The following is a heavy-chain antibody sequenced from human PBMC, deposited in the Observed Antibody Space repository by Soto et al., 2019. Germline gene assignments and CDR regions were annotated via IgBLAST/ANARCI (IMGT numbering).Heavy chain of an antibody. J-gene: IGHJ6*02. V-gene: IGHV1-69*13. Sequence: SVKVSCKASGGTFSSYAISWVRQAPGQGLEWMGGIIPIFGTANYAQKFQGRVTITADESTSTAYMELSSLRSEATAVYYCARAIVVVPAAISHYYYYGMDVWGQGTTVTVSS. D-gene: IGHD2-2*02. CDR1: GGTFSSYA. CDR3: ARAIVVVPAAISHYYYYGMDV. CDR2: IIPIFGTA.